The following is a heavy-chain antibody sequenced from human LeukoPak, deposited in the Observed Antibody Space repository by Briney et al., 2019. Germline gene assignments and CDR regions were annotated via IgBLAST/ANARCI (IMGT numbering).Heavy chain of an antibody. CDR3: AREVGGNAFDI. J-gene: IGHJ3*02. Sequence: SETLSLTCAVYGGSFSGHSWSWIRQAPGKGLEWIGEISHTGGINYNPSLKSRVTISADTSKNQFSLKLSSVTAADTAVYYCAREVGGNAFDIWGQGTMVTVSS. CDR2: ISHTGGI. CDR1: GGSFSGHS. V-gene: IGHV4-34*01.